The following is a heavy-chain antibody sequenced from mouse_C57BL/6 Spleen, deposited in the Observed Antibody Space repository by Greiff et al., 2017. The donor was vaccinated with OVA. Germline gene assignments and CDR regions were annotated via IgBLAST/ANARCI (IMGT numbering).Heavy chain of an antibody. D-gene: IGHD2-3*01. J-gene: IGHJ2*01. V-gene: IGHV1-61*01. Sequence: QVQLQQPGAELVRPGSSVKLSCKASGYTFTSYWMDWVKQRPGQGLEWIGNIYPSDSETHYNQKFKDKATLTVDKSSSTAYMQLSSLTSEDSAVYYCARGHGGYCYFDYWGQGTTLTVSS. CDR1: GYTFTSYW. CDR3: ARGHGGYCYFDY. CDR2: IYPSDSET.